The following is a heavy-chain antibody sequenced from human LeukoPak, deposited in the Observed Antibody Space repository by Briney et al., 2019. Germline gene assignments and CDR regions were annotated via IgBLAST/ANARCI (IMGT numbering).Heavy chain of an antibody. CDR2: IGTAGDT. V-gene: IGHV3-13*01. D-gene: IGHD4-17*01. J-gene: IGHJ6*02. CDR3: ARGTTVTPRYYGMDV. CDR1: GFTFSSYD. Sequence: PGGSLRLSCAASGFTFSSYDVHWVRQATGKGLEWVSAIGTAGDTYYPGSVKGRFTISRENAKNSLYLQMNSLRAGDTAVYYCARGTTVTPRYYGMDVWGQGTTVTVSS.